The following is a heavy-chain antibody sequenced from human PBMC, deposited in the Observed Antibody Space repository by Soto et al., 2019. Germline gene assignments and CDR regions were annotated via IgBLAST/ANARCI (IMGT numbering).Heavy chain of an antibody. CDR1: GYTFTRYD. J-gene: IGHJ3*02. Sequence: ASVKVSCKASGYTFTRYDINWVRQATGQRLERMGWMNPNSGNTGYAQKFQGRVTMTRNTSISTAYMELSSLRSEDTAVYYCARGMITFGGVIVQTPDDAFDIWGQGTMVTVSS. CDR2: MNPNSGNT. CDR3: ARGMITFGGVIVQTPDDAFDI. V-gene: IGHV1-8*01. D-gene: IGHD3-16*02.